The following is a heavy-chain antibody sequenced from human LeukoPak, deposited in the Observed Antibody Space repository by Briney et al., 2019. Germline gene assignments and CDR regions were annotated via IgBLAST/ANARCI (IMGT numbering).Heavy chain of an antibody. CDR2: IYYSGST. D-gene: IGHD3-9*01. J-gene: IGHJ4*02. CDR3: ARTDILTGYGFDY. CDR1: GGSISSYY. Sequence: PSETLSLTCTVSGGSISSYYWSWIRQPPGKGLEWIGYIYYSGSTNYNPSLKSRVSISVDTSKNQFSLKLSSVTAADTAVYYCARTDILTGYGFDYWGQGTLVTVSS. V-gene: IGHV4-59*01.